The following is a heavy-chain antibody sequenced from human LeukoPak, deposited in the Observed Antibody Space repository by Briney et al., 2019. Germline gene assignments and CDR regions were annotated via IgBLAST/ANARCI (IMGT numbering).Heavy chain of an antibody. J-gene: IGHJ4*02. CDR3: ARGRFKRYFDGFDY. CDR2: FDPESGET. Sequence: ASVKVSCKVSGYSLTELSIHWVRQAPGTGLEWMGGFDPESGETIYAEQFEARVTMTEDTPTDTAYMELSSLRSEDTAVYYCARGRFKRYFDGFDYWGQGTLVTVSS. V-gene: IGHV1-24*01. CDR1: GYSLTELS. D-gene: IGHD3-9*01.